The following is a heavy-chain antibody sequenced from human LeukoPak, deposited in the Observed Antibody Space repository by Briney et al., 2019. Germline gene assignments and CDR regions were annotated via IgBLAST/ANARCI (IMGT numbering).Heavy chain of an antibody. D-gene: IGHD3-22*01. CDR1: GGSISSYY. J-gene: IGHJ4*02. CDR3: AKNYDSSGYTTFAY. V-gene: IGHV4-59*01. Sequence: PSETLSLTCTVSGGSISSYYWSWIRQPPGKGLEWIGYIYYSGSTNYNPSLKSRVTISQDASKNQFSLKLSPVTAADTAVYYCAKNYDSSGYTTFAYWGRGTLVTVSS. CDR2: IYYSGST.